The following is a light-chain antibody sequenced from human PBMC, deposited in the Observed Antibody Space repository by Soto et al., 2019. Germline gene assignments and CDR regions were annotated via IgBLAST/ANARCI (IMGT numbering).Light chain of an antibody. Sequence: ETVMTQSPATLSVSPGERATLSCRASQSVSSNLAWYQQKPGQAPRLLIFRASPRATGVTARFIGIGSGTEYTLTISSLQSKIFAVYYCLQYNDWPPFTLGPGTKVDIK. V-gene: IGKV3-15*01. CDR2: RAS. CDR1: QSVSSN. CDR3: LQYNDWPPFT. J-gene: IGKJ3*01.